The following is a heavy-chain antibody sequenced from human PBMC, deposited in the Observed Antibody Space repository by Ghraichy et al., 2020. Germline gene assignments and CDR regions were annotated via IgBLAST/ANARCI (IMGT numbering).Heavy chain of an antibody. CDR3: ARESDIVLMTLPPYYFDY. Sequence: GGSLRLSCAASGFTFSSYWMSWVRQAPGKGLEWVANIKQDGSEKYYVDSVKGRFTISRDNAKNSLYLQINSLRAEDTAVYYCARESDIVLMTLPPYYFDYWGQGTLVTVSS. CDR2: IKQDGSEK. CDR1: GFTFSSYW. D-gene: IGHD2-8*01. J-gene: IGHJ4*02. V-gene: IGHV3-7*01.